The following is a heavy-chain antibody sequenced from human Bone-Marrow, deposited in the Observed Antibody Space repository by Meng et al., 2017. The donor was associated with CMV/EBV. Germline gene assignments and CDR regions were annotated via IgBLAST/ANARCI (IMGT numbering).Heavy chain of an antibody. J-gene: IGHJ4*02. CDR1: GGSISSYY. Sequence: SETLSRTCTVSGGSISSYYWSWIRQPPGKGLEWIGYIYYSGSTNYTPSLKSRVTISVDTSKYQFSLMLSSVTAAETAVYCCARQITTAGTPLDYWGQGPLVTVSS. D-gene: IGHD6-13*01. CDR2: IYYSGST. V-gene: IGHV4-59*08. CDR3: ARQITTAGTPLDY.